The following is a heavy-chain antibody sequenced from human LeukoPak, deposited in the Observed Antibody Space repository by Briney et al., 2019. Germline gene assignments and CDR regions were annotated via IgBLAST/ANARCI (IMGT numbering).Heavy chain of an antibody. CDR1: GDTFSTYA. CDR3: ARDRIPYGSGNIGYFQH. D-gene: IGHD3-10*01. CDR2: IIPMFGTP. J-gene: IGHJ1*01. Sequence: SVKVSCKASGDTFSTYAIRWVRQAPGQGLEWMGGIIPMFGTPNYAQKFQGRVTITANKSTSTAYMELRSLRSEDTAVYYCARDRIPYGSGNIGYFQHWGQGTLVTVSS. V-gene: IGHV1-69*06.